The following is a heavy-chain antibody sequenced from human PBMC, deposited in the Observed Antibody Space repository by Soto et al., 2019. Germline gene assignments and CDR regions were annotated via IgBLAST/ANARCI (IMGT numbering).Heavy chain of an antibody. CDR1: GYTFSSYA. J-gene: IGHJ4*02. V-gene: IGHV1-3*01. CDR3: ARDTGDGTFDF. Sequence: ASVKVSCKASGYTFSSYAMHWVRQAPGQRLEWMGWINAGYGNTKSSQKFQDRVTISRDTSASTAYMELTSLRSEDTAVYYCARDTGDGTFDFWGQGTLVTVSA. D-gene: IGHD7-27*01. CDR2: INAGYGNT.